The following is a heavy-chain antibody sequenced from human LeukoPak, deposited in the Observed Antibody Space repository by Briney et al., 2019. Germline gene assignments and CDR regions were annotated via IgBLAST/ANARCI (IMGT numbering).Heavy chain of an antibody. CDR3: ARLPPRYDSDYYYGMDV. CDR1: GGSISSSSYY. Sequence: SETLSLTCTVSGGSISSSSYYWGWIRQPPGKGLEWIGSIYYSGSTYYNPSLKSRVTISVDTSKNQFSLKLRSVTAADTAVYYCARLPPRYDSDYYYGMDVWGQGTTVTVSS. V-gene: IGHV4-39*01. CDR2: IYYSGST. D-gene: IGHD5-12*01. J-gene: IGHJ6*02.